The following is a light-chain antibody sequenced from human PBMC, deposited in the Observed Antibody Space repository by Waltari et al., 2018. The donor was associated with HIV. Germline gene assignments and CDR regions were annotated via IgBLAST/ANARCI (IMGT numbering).Light chain of an antibody. V-gene: IGLV3-9*01. CDR1: NIGTKN. CDR2: GEN. J-gene: IGLJ1*01. Sequence: SYELTQPLSVSVALGQTARITCGGNNIGTKNVHWYQQKPGQAPHLVIYGENNRPSGTPERFSGSNSGNTATLTISRAQAGDEADYYCQVWDSSTVVFGTGTKVTV. CDR3: QVWDSSTVV.